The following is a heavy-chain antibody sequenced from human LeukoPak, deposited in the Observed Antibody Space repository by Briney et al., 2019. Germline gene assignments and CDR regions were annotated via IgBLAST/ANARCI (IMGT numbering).Heavy chain of an antibody. D-gene: IGHD2/OR15-2a*01. J-gene: IGHJ6*03. CDR1: GFTFSSYA. CDR3: AKASSHEDYRHPFFYSYSMDV. V-gene: IGHV3-23*01. CDR2: ISGSGGNT. Sequence: PGGSLRLSCAASGFTFSSYAMSWVRQAPGKGLEGVSAISGSGGNTFYADSVKGRFTISRDNSKNTLYLQMNRLRAEDTAVYYRAKASSHEDYRHPFFYSYSMDVWGKGTTVTVSS.